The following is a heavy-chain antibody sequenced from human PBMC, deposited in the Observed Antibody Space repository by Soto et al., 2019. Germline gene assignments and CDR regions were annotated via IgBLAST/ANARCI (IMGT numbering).Heavy chain of an antibody. Sequence: PGGSLRLSCAASGFTFSSYAMHWVRQAPGKGLEWVAVISYDGSNKYYADSVKGRFTISRDNSKNTLYLQMNSLRAEDTAVYYCASPLLYSIRRMGYFDYWGQGTLVTVSS. J-gene: IGHJ4*02. CDR2: ISYDGSNK. D-gene: IGHD2-2*02. CDR1: GFTFSSYA. CDR3: ASPLLYSIRRMGYFDY. V-gene: IGHV3-30-3*01.